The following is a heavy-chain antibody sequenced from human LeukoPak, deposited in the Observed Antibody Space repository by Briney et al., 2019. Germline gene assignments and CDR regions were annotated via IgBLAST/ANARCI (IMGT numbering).Heavy chain of an antibody. D-gene: IGHD6-19*01. CDR2: INPKSGGT. CDR3: ARSSSGWPLYFDC. V-gene: IGHV1-2*02. CDR1: GYTFTSYY. Sequence: ASVKVSCKASGYTFTSYYMHWVRQAPGEGVEWMGWINPKSGGTKLAQKHQGGVTMTADTSIDTAYLELSNLKSDDTAIYYCARSSSGWPLYFDCWGQGTLVTVSS. J-gene: IGHJ4*02.